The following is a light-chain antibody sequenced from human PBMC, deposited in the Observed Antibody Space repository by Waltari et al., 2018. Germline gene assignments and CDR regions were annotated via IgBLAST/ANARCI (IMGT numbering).Light chain of an antibody. Sequence: QSALTQPASVSGSRGQSITISCTGTSSDVGGYNYVSWYQQHPGKAPKLIIYDVSKPPSGVSNRFSGSKSGNTASLTISGLQAEDEADYYCSSYTSSSTLVFGGGTKLTVL. CDR2: DVS. J-gene: IGLJ3*02. V-gene: IGLV2-14*01. CDR3: SSYTSSSTLV. CDR1: SSDVGGYNY.